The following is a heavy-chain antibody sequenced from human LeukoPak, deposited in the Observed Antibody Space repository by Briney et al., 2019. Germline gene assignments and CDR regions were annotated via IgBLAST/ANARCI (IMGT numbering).Heavy chain of an antibody. D-gene: IGHD3-9*01. V-gene: IGHV4-59*08. J-gene: IGHJ5*02. CDR3: ARGGPGYDILTGSRRYNWFDP. CDR2: IYYSGST. Sequence: SETLSLTCTVSGGSISSDYWIWIRHPPGKGLEWIGYIYYSGSTNHNPSLKSRVTISVDTSKNQFSLKLSSVTAADTAVYYCARGGPGYDILTGSRRYNWFDPWGQGTLVTVSS. CDR1: GGSISSDY.